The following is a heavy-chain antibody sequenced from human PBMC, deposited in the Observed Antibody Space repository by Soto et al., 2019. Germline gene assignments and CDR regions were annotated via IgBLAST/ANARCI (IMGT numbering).Heavy chain of an antibody. J-gene: IGHJ4*02. CDR2: ISWNSGSI. CDR1: GFTFDDYA. D-gene: IGHD4-17*01. CDR3: AKDNALLPVTSYYFDY. V-gene: IGHV3-9*01. Sequence: PGGSLRLSCAASGFTFDDYAMHWVRQAAGKGLEWVSGISWNSGSIGYADSVKGRFTISRDNAKNSLYLQMNSLRAEDTALYYCAKDNALLPVTSYYFDYWGQGTLVTVSS.